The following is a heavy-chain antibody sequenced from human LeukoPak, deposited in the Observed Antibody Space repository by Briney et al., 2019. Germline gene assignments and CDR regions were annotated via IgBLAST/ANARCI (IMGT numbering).Heavy chain of an antibody. V-gene: IGHV4-34*01. J-gene: IGHJ4*02. CDR3: ARGSGSQTRDFDY. D-gene: IGHD1-26*01. CDR2: INHSGST. Sequence: SETLSLTCAVYGGSFSGYYWSWIRQPPGKGLEWIGEINHSGSTNYNPSLKSRVTISVDTSKNQFSLKPSSVTAADTAVYYCARGSGSQTRDFDYWGQGTLVTVSS. CDR1: GGSFSGYY.